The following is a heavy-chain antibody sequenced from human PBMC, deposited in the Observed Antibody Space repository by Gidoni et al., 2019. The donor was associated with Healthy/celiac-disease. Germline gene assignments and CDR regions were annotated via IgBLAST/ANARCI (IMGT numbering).Heavy chain of an antibody. V-gene: IGHV4-61*02. Sequence: HVQLQESGPGLVKPSQTLSLTCPVPGRPISSGTYYWSWNRQPAGKGLEWIGRIYTSGNTNYNPSLKSRVTISVDTSKNQFSLKLSSVTAADAAVYYCARAPYSSSWVYFDYWGQGTLVTVSS. J-gene: IGHJ4*02. D-gene: IGHD6-13*01. CDR1: GRPISSGTYY. CDR3: ARAPYSSSWVYFDY. CDR2: IYTSGNT.